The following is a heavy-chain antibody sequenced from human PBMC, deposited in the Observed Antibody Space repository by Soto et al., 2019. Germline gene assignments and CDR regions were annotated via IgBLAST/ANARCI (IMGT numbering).Heavy chain of an antibody. CDR3: ARESGYSSSWQKTYYYYYGMDV. CDR2: FSGSSSYI. J-gene: IGHJ6*02. Sequence: GGSLRLSCAASGFTFSSYSMNWVRQAPGKGLEWVSSFSGSSSYIYYADSVKGRFTISRDNAKNSLYLQMNSLRAEDTAVYYCARESGYSSSWQKTYYYYYGMDVWGQGTTVTVSS. V-gene: IGHV3-21*01. CDR1: GFTFSSYS. D-gene: IGHD6-13*01.